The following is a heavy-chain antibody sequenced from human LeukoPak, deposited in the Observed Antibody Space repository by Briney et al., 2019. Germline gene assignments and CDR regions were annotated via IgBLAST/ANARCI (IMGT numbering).Heavy chain of an antibody. J-gene: IGHJ5*02. CDR2: ISTYNGNT. CDR3: ARIGCSSTSCYGNSVDP. CDR1: GYTFSNYG. D-gene: IGHD2-2*01. V-gene: IGHV1-18*01. Sequence: ASVKVSCKASGYTFSNYGFNWVRQAPGQGLEWMGWISTYNGNTLYAQKFQGRVTMTTGTSTTTAYMELRSLRSDDTAVYYCARIGCSSTSCYGNSVDPWGQGTLVTVSS.